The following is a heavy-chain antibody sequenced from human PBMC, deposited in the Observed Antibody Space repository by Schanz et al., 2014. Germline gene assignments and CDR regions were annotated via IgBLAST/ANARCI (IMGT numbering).Heavy chain of an antibody. J-gene: IGHJ4*02. CDR3: ARTAGLGPLSY. D-gene: IGHD1-26*01. Sequence: QVQLVQSGSELKKPGASVKVSCKASGYTFTSYSMHWVRQAPGQGLEWMATINPSGGSTSFAQKFQGRVTMTRATSTSTVYMDLSSLRSEDTAVYYCARTAGLGPLSYWGQGTLVTVSS. CDR2: INPSGGST. V-gene: IGHV1-46*01. CDR1: GYTFTSYS.